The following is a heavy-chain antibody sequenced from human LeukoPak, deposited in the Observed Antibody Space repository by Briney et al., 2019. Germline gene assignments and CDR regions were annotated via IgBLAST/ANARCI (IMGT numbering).Heavy chain of an antibody. CDR3: ARGTTVVVTSMRSFDS. CDR2: ITHTGSA. V-gene: IGHV4-34*01. J-gene: IGHJ4*02. D-gene: IGHD2-21*02. CDR1: DDSFSGYY. Sequence: SETLSLTCTVYDDSFSGYYWTWIHQPPGEGLEWIAEITHTGSANYNPSLKSRVTISVDTSMNQFSLKLNSVTAADTAIYYCARGTTVVVTSMRSFDSWGQGNLVTVPS.